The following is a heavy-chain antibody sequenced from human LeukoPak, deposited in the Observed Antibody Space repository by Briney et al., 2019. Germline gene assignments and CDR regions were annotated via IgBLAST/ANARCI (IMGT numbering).Heavy chain of an antibody. Sequence: SQTLSLTCAISGDSVSSNSSTWNWVRQSPSRGLEWLGRTYYRSKWYIDYAVPVRSRITFNPDTSKNQFSLQLNSVTPEDTAVYYCARAVAVAGQHFDYWGQGTLVTVSS. CDR2: TYYRSKWYI. J-gene: IGHJ4*02. CDR3: ARAVAVAGQHFDY. D-gene: IGHD6-19*01. CDR1: GDSVSSNSST. V-gene: IGHV6-1*01.